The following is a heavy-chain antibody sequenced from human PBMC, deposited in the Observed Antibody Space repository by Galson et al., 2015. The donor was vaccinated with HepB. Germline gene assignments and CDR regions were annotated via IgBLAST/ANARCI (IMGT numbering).Heavy chain of an antibody. Sequence: SLRLSCAASGFAFSDYYMNWIRQTPGKGLESVSYISPSGSPIYYTDSVKGRFTISRDNAKNSLYLQMDSLTVEDTGVYYCARDLPPTRHDDTIYGVLTPLYFYGMDVWGQGTTVTVSS. D-gene: IGHD3-3*01. V-gene: IGHV3-11*01. CDR3: ARDLPPTRHDDTIYGVLTPLYFYGMDV. CDR1: GFAFSDYY. CDR2: ISPSGSPI. J-gene: IGHJ6*02.